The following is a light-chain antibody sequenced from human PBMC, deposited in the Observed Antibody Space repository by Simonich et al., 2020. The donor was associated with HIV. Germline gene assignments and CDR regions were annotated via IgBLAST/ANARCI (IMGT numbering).Light chain of an antibody. V-gene: IGKV1-5*03. CDR3: QQYNSYSWT. Sequence: DIQMTQSPSTLSASVGDTVTITCRASQSISDWLAWNQQKPGKAPKLLVSEAASLESGVPSRFSGRGSGTEFTLTISSLQPDDFATYYCQQYNSYSWTFGQGTKVEIK. J-gene: IGKJ1*01. CDR2: EAA. CDR1: QSISDW.